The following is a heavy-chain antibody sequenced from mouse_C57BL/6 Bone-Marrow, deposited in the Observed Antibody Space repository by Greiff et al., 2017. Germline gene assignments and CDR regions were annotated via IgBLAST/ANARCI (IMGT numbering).Heavy chain of an antibody. V-gene: IGHV1-5*01. CDR3: TRADLYAMDY. J-gene: IGHJ4*01. CDR1: GYTFTSYW. Sequence: DVQLLESGTVLARPGASVKMSCKTSGYTFTSYWMPWVNQRPGQGLEWLGAIYPGNSDTSYNQTFKGKSQLTAVTSASTAYMELSSLTNEDSAVYYCTRADLYAMDYWGQGTSVTVSS. CDR2: IYPGNSDT.